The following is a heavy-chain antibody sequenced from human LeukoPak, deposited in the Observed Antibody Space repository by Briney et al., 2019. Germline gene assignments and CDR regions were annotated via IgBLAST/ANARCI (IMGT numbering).Heavy chain of an antibody. J-gene: IGHJ4*02. CDR3: ARARRDSGYYKVDY. V-gene: IGHV4-34*01. CDR1: GGSLSGSY. Sequence: SETLSLTCAVYGGSLSGSYWSWIRQPPGKGLEWIGEINHSGSTNYNPSLKSRVTLSIDKSKNQFSLNLNSVTAADTAVYYCARARRDSGYYKVDYWGQGTLVTVSS. CDR2: INHSGST. D-gene: IGHD3-3*01.